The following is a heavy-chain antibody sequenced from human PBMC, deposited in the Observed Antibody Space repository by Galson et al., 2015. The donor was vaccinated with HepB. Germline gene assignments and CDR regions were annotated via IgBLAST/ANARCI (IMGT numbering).Heavy chain of an antibody. D-gene: IGHD3-3*02. CDR2: IYPGNSET. Sequence: QSGAEVKKPGESLKISCKGSGYSFSTYWIGWVRQMPGKGLEWMGIIYPGNSETRYSPSFQGQVTISADKSISTAYLQWSILKASDTAMYSCASAALLDWYFDLWGHGTLVTVSS. V-gene: IGHV5-51*01. CDR1: GYSFSTYW. J-gene: IGHJ2*01. CDR3: ASAALLDWYFDL.